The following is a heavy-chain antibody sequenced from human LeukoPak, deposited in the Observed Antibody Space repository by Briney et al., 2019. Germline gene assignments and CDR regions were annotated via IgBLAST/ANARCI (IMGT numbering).Heavy chain of an antibody. CDR3: ARDGGYNYGYSADY. CDR1: GISFSTYW. V-gene: IGHV3-30-3*01. CDR2: ISYDGSNK. D-gene: IGHD5-18*01. Sequence: GGSLRLSCAASGISFSTYWMSWVRQAPGKGLEWVAVISYDGSNKYYADSVKGRFTISRDNSKNTLYLQMNSLRAEDTAVYYCARDGGYNYGYSADYWGQGTLITVSS. J-gene: IGHJ4*02.